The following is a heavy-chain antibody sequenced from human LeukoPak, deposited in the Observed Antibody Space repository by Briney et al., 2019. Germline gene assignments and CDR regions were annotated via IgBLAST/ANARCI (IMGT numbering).Heavy chain of an antibody. CDR1: GFTFSDYY. Sequence: GGSLRLSCAASGFTFSDYYMTWIRQAPGKGLEWVSYISSSSFYTNYTDSVKGRFTISRDNAKNSLYLQMNSLRAEDTAVYYCARGRFGELSVATFDIWGQGTMVTVSS. CDR3: ARGRFGELSVATFDI. CDR2: ISSSSFYT. V-gene: IGHV3-11*06. J-gene: IGHJ3*02. D-gene: IGHD3-10*01.